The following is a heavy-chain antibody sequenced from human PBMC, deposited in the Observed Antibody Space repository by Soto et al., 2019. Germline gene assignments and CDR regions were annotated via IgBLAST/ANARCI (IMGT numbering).Heavy chain of an antibody. CDR1: GFTFSSYA. V-gene: IGHV3-23*01. D-gene: IGHD3-3*01. Sequence: EVQLLASGGGLVQPGGSLRLSCAASGFTFSSYAMSWVRQAPGKGLEWVSAISGSGGSTYYADSVKGRFTISRDNSKNTLYLQMNSLRAEDTAVYYCAKDGVIDYDFWSGYSDNWFDPWGQGTLVTVSS. CDR2: ISGSGGST. CDR3: AKDGVIDYDFWSGYSDNWFDP. J-gene: IGHJ5*02.